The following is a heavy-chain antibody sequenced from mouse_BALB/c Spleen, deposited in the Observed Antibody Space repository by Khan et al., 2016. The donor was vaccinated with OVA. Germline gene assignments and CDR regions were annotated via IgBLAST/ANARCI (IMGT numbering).Heavy chain of an antibody. Sequence: QVQLQQPGAELVKAGASVKMSCKASGYTFTSYWMHWVKQRLGQGLAWFAETNPTNGRTYYNEKFKSKATLTVDQSSSTAYMLLSGPTFEDSSVYYCARIKKIVATYFDYWGQGTTLTVSS. D-gene: IGHD1-1*01. CDR1: GYTFTSYW. J-gene: IGHJ2*01. CDR3: ARIKKIVATYFDY. V-gene: IGHV1S81*02. CDR2: TNPTNGRT.